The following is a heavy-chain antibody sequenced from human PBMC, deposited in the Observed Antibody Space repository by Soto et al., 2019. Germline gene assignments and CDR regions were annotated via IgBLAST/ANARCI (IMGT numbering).Heavy chain of an antibody. J-gene: IGHJ4*02. Sequence: GASVKVSCKASGYTFTTYGISWVRQAPGQGLEWMGWINTYNGNTNYAQQLQGRVTMTTDTSTSTAYMELRSLRSDDTAVYYCAREAVAGTKVFDYWGQGTLVTVSS. CDR3: AREAVAGTKVFDY. CDR1: GYTFTTYG. V-gene: IGHV1-18*01. D-gene: IGHD6-19*01. CDR2: INTYNGNT.